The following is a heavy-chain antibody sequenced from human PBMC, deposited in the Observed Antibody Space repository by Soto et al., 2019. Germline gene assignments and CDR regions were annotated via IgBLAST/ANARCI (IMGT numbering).Heavy chain of an antibody. Sequence: SETLSLTCTVSAGSISRSNYYWGWIRQPPGKGLEWIGSIYVSGSTYYNPSLKSRVTISVDTSNNHFSLKLSSVTAADTAVYYCARESCSTSCYLRYYYYMDVCGKGTTVTGSS. CDR2: IYVSGST. CDR3: ARESCSTSCYLRYYYYMDV. D-gene: IGHD2-2*01. CDR1: AGSISRSNYY. V-gene: IGHV4-39*02. J-gene: IGHJ6*03.